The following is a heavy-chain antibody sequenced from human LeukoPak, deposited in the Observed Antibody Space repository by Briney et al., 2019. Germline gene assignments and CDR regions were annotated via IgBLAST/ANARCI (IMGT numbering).Heavy chain of an antibody. J-gene: IGHJ3*02. CDR1: GGSISSYY. Sequence: SETLSLTCTVSGGSISSYYWSWIRQPPGKGLEWIGYIYYSGSTKYNPSLKSRVTISVDTSKNQFSLKVSSVTAADTAVYYCARDRWGSDDAFDIWGQGTMVTVSS. D-gene: IGHD7-27*01. V-gene: IGHV4-59*01. CDR2: IYYSGST. CDR3: ARDRWGSDDAFDI.